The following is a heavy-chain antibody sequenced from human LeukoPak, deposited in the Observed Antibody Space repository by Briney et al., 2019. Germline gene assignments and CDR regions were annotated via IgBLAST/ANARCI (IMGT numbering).Heavy chain of an antibody. CDR1: GGSISSYY. D-gene: IGHD3-3*01. J-gene: IGHJ4*02. V-gene: IGHV4-59*08. CDR3: ARRDDFWSGYRN. CDR2: IYYSGST. Sequence: SETLSLTCTVSGGSISSYYWSWIRQPPGKGLEWIGYIYYSGSTNYNPSLKSRVTMSVDTSKNQFSLKLSSVTAADTAVYYCARRDDFWSGYRNWGQGTLVTVSS.